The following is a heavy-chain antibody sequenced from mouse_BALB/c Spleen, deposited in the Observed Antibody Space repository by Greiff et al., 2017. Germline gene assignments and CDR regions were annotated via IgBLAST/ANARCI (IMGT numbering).Heavy chain of an antibody. J-gene: IGHJ3*01. CDR3: ARHEDYYGSSGFAY. V-gene: IGHV5-6*01. Sequence: EVQVVESGGDLVKPGGSLKLSCAASGFTFSSYGMSWVRQTPDKRLEWVATISSGGSYTYYPDSVMGRFTISRDNAKNTLYLQMSSLKSEDTAMYYCARHEDYYGSSGFAYWGQGTLVTVSA. CDR1: GFTFSSYG. D-gene: IGHD1-1*01. CDR2: ISSGGSYT.